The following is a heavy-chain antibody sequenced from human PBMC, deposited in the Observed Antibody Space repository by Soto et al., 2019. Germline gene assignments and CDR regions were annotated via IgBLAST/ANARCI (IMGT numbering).Heavy chain of an antibody. Sequence: QVQLVQSGAEVKKPGASVKVSCKASGYTFTGHYIHWVRQAPEQGPEWMGEIGPETGATRYAQKFQGRVTMTRDMSITTVYMELNNLSSDDTAVYYCGRGRSGQIVVFYWGQGTPVTVSS. D-gene: IGHD1-26*01. CDR3: GRGRSGQIVVFY. CDR1: GYTFTGHY. J-gene: IGHJ4*02. CDR2: IGPETGAT. V-gene: IGHV1-2*02.